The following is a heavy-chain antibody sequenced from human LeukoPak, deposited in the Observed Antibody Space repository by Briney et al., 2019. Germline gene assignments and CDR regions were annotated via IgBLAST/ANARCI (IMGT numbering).Heavy chain of an antibody. D-gene: IGHD6-19*01. J-gene: IGHJ4*02. CDR2: IRYDGNSE. CDR3: AKDPSLYGYSSGWYYFDY. CDR1: GFTFSTYD. V-gene: IGHV3-30*02. Sequence: KTGGSLRLSCTASGFTFSTYDMHWVRQAPGKGLQWVTFIRYDGNSESYADSVKGRFTISRDNSKNTLYLQMNSLRAEDTAVYYCAKDPSLYGYSSGWYYFDYWGQGTLVTVSS.